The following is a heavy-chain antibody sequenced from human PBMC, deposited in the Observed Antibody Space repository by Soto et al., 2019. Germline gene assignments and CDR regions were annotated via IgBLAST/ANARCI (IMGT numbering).Heavy chain of an antibody. J-gene: IGHJ6*02. CDR1: GGSITGGSISSTTYY. CDR3: ARVVGGYYYGMDV. CDR2: FFIGGNT. V-gene: IGHV4-39*01. Sequence: SETLSLTCTVSGGSITGGSISSTTYYWGWMRQPPGKGLEWIASFFIGGNTYYNPSLKSRVTTSVDTSKNQFSLKLSSVTAADTAVYYCARVVGGYYYGMDVWGQGTTVTVSS. D-gene: IGHD2-2*01.